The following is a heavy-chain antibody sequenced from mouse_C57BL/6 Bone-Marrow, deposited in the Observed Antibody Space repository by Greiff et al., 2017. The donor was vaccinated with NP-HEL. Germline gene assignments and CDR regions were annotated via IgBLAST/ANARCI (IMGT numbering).Heavy chain of an antibody. CDR3: TTDSWLAY. V-gene: IGHV14-4*01. J-gene: IGHJ3*01. Sequence: EVQLQQSGAELVRPGASVKLSCTASGFNIKDDYMHWVKQRPEQGLEWIGWIDPENGDTEYASKFQGKATITADTSSNTAYLQLSSLTSEDTAVYYCTTDSWLAYWGQGTLVTVSA. CDR1: GFNIKDDY. CDR2: IDPENGDT.